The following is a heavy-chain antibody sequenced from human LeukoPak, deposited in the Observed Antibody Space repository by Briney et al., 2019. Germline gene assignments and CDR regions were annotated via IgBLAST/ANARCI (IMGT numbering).Heavy chain of an antibody. CDR2: IYYSGST. CDR3: ARVGPWCFDL. Sequence: SDPRSLTCTGSAGAISSYYSGWIRQPPGKGLEWIGYIYYSGSTNYNPSLKSRVTISVDTSKNQFSLKLRSLTAADTAVYYCARVGPWCFDLWGRGTLVTVSS. V-gene: IGHV4-59*08. J-gene: IGHJ2*01. CDR1: AGAISSYY.